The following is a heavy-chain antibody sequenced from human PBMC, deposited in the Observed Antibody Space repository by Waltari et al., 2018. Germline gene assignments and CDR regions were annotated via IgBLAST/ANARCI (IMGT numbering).Heavy chain of an antibody. CDR3: TRSPGFGP. CDR2: IGNQGNTYAT. J-gene: IGHJ5*02. Sequence: EVQLVESGGGLVQPGGSMKLSGAASGFIFSGSPLHWGRQASGKGLEWVGRIGNQGNTYATVYTESVKGRFTISRDDSKNTAYLQMNSLKIEDTAFYYCTRSPGFGPWGQGTLVTVSS. CDR1: GFIFSGSP. V-gene: IGHV3-73*02.